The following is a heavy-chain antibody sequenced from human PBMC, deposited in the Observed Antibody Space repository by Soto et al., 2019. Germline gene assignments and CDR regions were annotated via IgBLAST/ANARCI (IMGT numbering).Heavy chain of an antibody. J-gene: IGHJ5*02. D-gene: IGHD1-20*01. CDR3: PLRGKKYNETAVFGFDP. V-gene: IGHV2-5*02. CDR1: GFSLTTSGVG. Sequence: QITLKESGPTLVNPTQTLTLTCTFYGFSLTTSGVGVGWIRQPPGEALEWLALIYWDDDKRYSPFLKTRLTITKDTSKNQVVPTMPNMDPVDTATYYCPLRGKKYNETAVFGFDPWGQGTLVTVSS. CDR2: IYWDDDK.